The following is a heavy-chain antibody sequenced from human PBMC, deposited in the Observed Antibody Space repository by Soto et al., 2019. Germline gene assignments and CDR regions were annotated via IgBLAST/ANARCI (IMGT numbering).Heavy chain of an antibody. CDR2: INAGNGNT. D-gene: IGHD2-15*01. CDR3: ARGPGGPDGPGDY. Sequence: ASVKVSCKASGYTFTNYAMHWVRQAPGQRLEWMGWINAGNGNTKYSQKFQGRVTITRDTSASTAYMDLSSLRSEDTAVYYCARGPGGPDGPGDYWGQGTLVSVSS. CDR1: GYTFTNYA. V-gene: IGHV1-3*01. J-gene: IGHJ4*02.